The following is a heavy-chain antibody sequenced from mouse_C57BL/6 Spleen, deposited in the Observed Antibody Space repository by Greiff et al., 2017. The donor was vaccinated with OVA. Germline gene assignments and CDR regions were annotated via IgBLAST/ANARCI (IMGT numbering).Heavy chain of an antibody. J-gene: IGHJ2*01. D-gene: IGHD2-1*01. V-gene: IGHV1-42*01. CDR1: GYSFTGYY. Sequence: VQLKESGPELVKPGASVKISCKASGYSFTGYYMNWVKQSPEKSLEWIGEINPSTGGTTYNQKFKAKATLTVDKSSSTAYMQLKSLTSEDSAVYYCARDGNYVGDYWGQGTTLTVSS. CDR2: INPSTGGT. CDR3: ARDGNYVGDY.